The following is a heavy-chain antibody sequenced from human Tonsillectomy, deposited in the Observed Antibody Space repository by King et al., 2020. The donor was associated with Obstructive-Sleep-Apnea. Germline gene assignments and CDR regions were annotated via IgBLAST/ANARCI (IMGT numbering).Heavy chain of an antibody. CDR1: GGSTTSSNYY. D-gene: IGHD3-22*01. CDR2: IYYSGST. J-gene: IGHJ4*02. Sequence: LQLQESGPGLVKPSETLSLTCTVSGGSTTSSNYYWGWIRQPPGKGLEWIGSIYYSGSTYYNPSLKSRVTISVDTSKNQFSLKLSSVTAADTAVYYCARGSSGYGYDYWGQGTLVTVSS. V-gene: IGHV4-39*07. CDR3: ARGSSGYGYDY.